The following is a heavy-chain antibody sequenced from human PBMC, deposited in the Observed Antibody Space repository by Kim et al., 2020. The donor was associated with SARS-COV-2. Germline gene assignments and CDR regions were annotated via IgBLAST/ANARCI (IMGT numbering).Heavy chain of an antibody. CDR3: ARDLTYYYGSGSYYHYYYYGMDV. J-gene: IGHJ6*02. V-gene: IGHV3-30*04. Sequence: GGSLRLSCAASGFTFSSYAMHWVRQAPGKGLEWVAVISYDGSNKYYADSVKGRFTISRDNSKNTLYLQMNSLRAEDTAVYYCARDLTYYYGSGSYYHYYYYGMDVWGQGTTVTVSS. D-gene: IGHD3-10*01. CDR2: ISYDGSNK. CDR1: GFTFSSYA.